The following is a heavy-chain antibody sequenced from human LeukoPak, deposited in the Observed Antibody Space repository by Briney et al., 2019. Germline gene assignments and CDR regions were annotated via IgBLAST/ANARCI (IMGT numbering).Heavy chain of an antibody. J-gene: IGHJ4*02. D-gene: IGHD5-12*01. CDR1: GYTFTGYY. CDR2: INPNSGGT. V-gene: IGHV1-2*02. CDR3: ARTNLGYSGYDPFDY. Sequence: ASVKVSCKASGYTFTGYYMHWVRQAPGQGLEWMGWINPNSGGTNYAQKFQGRVTMTRDTSISTAYMELSRLRSDDTAVYYCARTNLGYSGYDPFDYWGQGTPVTVSS.